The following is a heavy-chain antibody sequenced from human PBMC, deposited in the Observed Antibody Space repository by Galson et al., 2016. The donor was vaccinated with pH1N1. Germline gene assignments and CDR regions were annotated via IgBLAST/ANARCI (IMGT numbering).Heavy chain of an antibody. Sequence: QSGAEVKKPGESLKISCKGSGYRFPSSWIGWVRQMPGKGLEWMGIIYLGGSLIRYRPSFQGQVTISADKSVNIVYLEWVSLKASDTAMYDCARQNDYGDYRGDAFDIWGQGTMVTVSS. CDR1: GYRFPSSW. CDR2: IYLGGSLI. CDR3: ARQNDYGDYRGDAFDI. D-gene: IGHD4-17*01. J-gene: IGHJ3*02. V-gene: IGHV5-51*01.